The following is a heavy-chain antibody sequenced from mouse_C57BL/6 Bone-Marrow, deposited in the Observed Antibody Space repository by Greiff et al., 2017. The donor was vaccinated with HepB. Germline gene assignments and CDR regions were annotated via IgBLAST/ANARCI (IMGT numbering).Heavy chain of an antibody. CDR2: IWRGGST. CDR3: AKRGLLWYVDV. CDR1: GFSLTSYG. V-gene: IGHV2-5*01. Sequence: QVQLQQSGPGLVQPSQSLSITCTASGFSLTSYGVHWVRQSPGKGLEWLGVIWRGGSTDYNAAFMSRLSITKDNSKSQVFCKMNSLQADDTAIYYCAKRGLLWYVDVWGTGTTVTVSS. D-gene: IGHD6-1*01. J-gene: IGHJ1*03.